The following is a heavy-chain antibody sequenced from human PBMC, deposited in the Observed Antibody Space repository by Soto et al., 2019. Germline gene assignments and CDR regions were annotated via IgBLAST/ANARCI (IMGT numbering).Heavy chain of an antibody. D-gene: IGHD3-22*01. Sequence: SETLSLTCTVSGGSISSYYWSWIRQPPGKGLEWIGYIYYSGSTNYNPSLKSRVTISVDTSKNQFSLKLRSVTAADTAVYYCASSNYYDSSGSYDYWGQGTLVTGS. CDR1: GGSISSYY. CDR3: ASSNYYDSSGSYDY. J-gene: IGHJ4*02. V-gene: IGHV4-59*01. CDR2: IYYSGST.